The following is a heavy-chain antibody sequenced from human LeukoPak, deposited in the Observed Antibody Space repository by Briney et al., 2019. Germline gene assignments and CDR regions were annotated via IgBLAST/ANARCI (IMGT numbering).Heavy chain of an antibody. CDR3: ARETKYCSGGSCYSDGLDI. V-gene: IGHV4-59*01. CDR1: GGSITNYY. D-gene: IGHD2-15*01. Sequence: PSETLSLTCTVSGGSITNYYWNWIRQPPGKGLEWIGNIYYTGSTNYNPSLKSRVTISVDTSKNQFSLNLNSVTAADTAVYYCARETKYCSGGSCYSDGLDIWGQGTMVTVSS. J-gene: IGHJ3*02. CDR2: IYYTGST.